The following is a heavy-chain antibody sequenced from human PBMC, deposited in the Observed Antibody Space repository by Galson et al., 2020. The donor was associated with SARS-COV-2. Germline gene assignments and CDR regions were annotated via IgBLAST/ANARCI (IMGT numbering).Heavy chain of an antibody. CDR2: LSYDGSNK. CDR3: ARSYSGSYLSGFDP. J-gene: IGHJ5*02. CDR1: AFTFSSSA. Sequence: GGSLRLSCAASAFTFSSSAMHWVRQAPATALAWAAVLSYDGSNKYYADPVKGRFTISRDNSKNTLYLQRNSLRAEDTAVYYCARSYSGSYLSGFDPWGQGTLVTVSS. V-gene: IGHV3-30*04. D-gene: IGHD1-26*01.